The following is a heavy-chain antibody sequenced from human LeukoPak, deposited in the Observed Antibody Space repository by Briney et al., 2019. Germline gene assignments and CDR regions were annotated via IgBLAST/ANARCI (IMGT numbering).Heavy chain of an antibody. CDR3: ARGVKSWNYFLWGDKLEVDYYFDY. V-gene: IGHV1-8*01. J-gene: IGHJ4*02. D-gene: IGHD2/OR15-2a*01. CDR2: MNPNSGNT. Sequence: ASVKVSCTASGYTFTSYDINWVRQATGQGLEWMGWMNPNSGNTGYAQKFQGRVTMTRNTSISTAYMELSSLRSEDTAVYYCARGVKSWNYFLWGDKLEVDYYFDYWGQGTLVTVSS. CDR1: GYTFTSYD.